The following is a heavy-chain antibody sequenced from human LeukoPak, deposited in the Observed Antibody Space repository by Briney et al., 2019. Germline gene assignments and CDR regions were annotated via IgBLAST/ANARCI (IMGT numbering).Heavy chain of an antibody. V-gene: IGHV3-74*01. CDR1: GFTFSSYW. CDR3: ARVRYYYDSSGIDY. D-gene: IGHD3-22*01. CDR2: INSDGRST. J-gene: IGHJ4*02. Sequence: GGSLRLSCAASGFTFSSYWMHWVRQAPGKGLVWVSRINSDGRSTSYADSVKGRFTVSRDNAKNTLYLQMNSLRAEDTAVYYCARVRYYYDSSGIDYWGQGTLVTVSS.